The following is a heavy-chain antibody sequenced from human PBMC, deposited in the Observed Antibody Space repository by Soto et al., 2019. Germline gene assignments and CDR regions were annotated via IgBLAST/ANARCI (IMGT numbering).Heavy chain of an antibody. CDR3: ARASSGWYKDYYYGMDV. CDR2: INSDGSST. CDR1: GFTFSSYW. Sequence: PGGSLRLSCAASGFTFSSYWMHWVRQAPGKGLVWVSRINSDGSSTSYADSVKGRFTIFRDNAKNTLYLQMNSLRAEDTDVYYCARASSGWYKDYYYGMDVWGQRTTVTISS. V-gene: IGHV3-74*01. J-gene: IGHJ6*02. D-gene: IGHD6-19*01.